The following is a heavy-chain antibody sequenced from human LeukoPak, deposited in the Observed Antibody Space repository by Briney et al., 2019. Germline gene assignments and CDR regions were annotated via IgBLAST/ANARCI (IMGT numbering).Heavy chain of an antibody. CDR1: GYTFTSYY. J-gene: IGHJ5*02. Sequence: GASVKVSCKASGYTFTSYYIHWVRQAPGQGLEWMGIINPSGGSTTYAQKFQGRVTMTRDTSTSTVYMELSSLRSDDTAVYYCAGDPHSGNWFDPWGQGTLVTVSS. CDR2: INPSGGST. D-gene: IGHD6-25*01. CDR3: AGDPHSGNWFDP. V-gene: IGHV1-46*01.